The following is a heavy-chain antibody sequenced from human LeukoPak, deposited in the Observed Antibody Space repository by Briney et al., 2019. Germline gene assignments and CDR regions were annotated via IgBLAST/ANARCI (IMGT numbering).Heavy chain of an antibody. CDR2: IYSGGST. V-gene: IGHV3-53*01. J-gene: IGHJ3*02. D-gene: IGHD1-26*01. CDR3: AGELLLGIGAFDI. CDR1: GFTVSSNY. Sequence: GGSLRLSCAASGFTVSSNYMSWVRQAPGEGLEWVSVIYSGGSTYYADSVKGRFTISRDNSKNTLYLQMNSLRAEDTAVYYCAGELLLGIGAFDIWGQGTMVTVSS.